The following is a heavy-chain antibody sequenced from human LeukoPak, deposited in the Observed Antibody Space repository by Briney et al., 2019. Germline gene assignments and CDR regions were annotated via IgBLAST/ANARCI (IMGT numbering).Heavy chain of an antibody. CDR1: GASISSGSYY. CDR2: IYTSGST. D-gene: IGHD6-13*01. J-gene: IGHJ6*03. V-gene: IGHV4-61*02. Sequence: SETLSLTCTVSGASISSGSYYWTWLRQPAGTGLEWIGRIYTSGSTNYNPSLKSRVTMSVDTSKNQFSLKLSSVTAADTAVYYCAREEYSSSFLYNYYIDVWGKGTTVTISS. CDR3: AREEYSSSFLYNYYIDV.